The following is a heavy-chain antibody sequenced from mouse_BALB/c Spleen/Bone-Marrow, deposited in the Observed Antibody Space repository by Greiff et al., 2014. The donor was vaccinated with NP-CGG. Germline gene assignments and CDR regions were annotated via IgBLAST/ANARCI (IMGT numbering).Heavy chain of an antibody. D-gene: IGHD1-1*01. CDR3: ARSAYYGSSYGAMDY. J-gene: IGHJ4*01. V-gene: IGHV1-82*01. Sequence: QVQLKQSGPELVKPGASVKISCTGSGYAFSSSWMNWVKQRPGQGLEWIGRIYPGDGDTNSNGRFKGKATLTADRYSNTAYMQLSSLTSVGSAVYFCARSAYYGSSYGAMDYWGQGTSVTVSS. CDR2: IYPGDGDT. CDR1: GYAFSSSW.